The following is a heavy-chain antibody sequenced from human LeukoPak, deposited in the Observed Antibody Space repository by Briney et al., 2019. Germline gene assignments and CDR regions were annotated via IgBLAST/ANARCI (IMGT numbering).Heavy chain of an antibody. CDR3: ARAFIAARPHDAFDI. Sequence: SVKVSCKASGGTFSSYAISWVRQAPGQGLEWMGGIIPIFGTANYAQKFQGRVTITADESTSTAYMELSSPRSEDTAVYYCARAFIAARPHDAFDIWGQGTMVTVSS. V-gene: IGHV1-69*13. CDR2: IIPIFGTA. D-gene: IGHD6-6*01. CDR1: GGTFSSYA. J-gene: IGHJ3*02.